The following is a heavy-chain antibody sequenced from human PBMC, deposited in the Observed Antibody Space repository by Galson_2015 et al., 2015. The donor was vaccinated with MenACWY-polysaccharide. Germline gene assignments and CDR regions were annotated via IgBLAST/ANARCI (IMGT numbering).Heavy chain of an antibody. CDR3: AREFTDDGSIWYYWHFYL. CDR1: GSTFSSFD. D-gene: IGHD6-13*01. CDR2: IGTGGDT. J-gene: IGHJ2*01. Sequence: SLRLSCAASGSTFSSFDMHWVRHVIGKGLEWVAAIGTGGDTYYSGALKGRFTISRENAKNTLYLQMNSLRATDTAVYYCAREFTDDGSIWYYWHFYLWGRGTLVPVSS. V-gene: IGHV3-13*01.